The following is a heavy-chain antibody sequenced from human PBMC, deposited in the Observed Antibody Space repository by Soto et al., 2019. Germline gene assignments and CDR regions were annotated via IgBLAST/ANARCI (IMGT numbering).Heavy chain of an antibody. V-gene: IGHV4-34*01. J-gene: IGHJ5*02. CDR2: INHSGST. CDR1: GGSFSGYY. CDR3: ARENNWFDP. Sequence: SLTCAVYGGSFSGYYWSWIRQPPGKGLEWIGEINHSGSTNYNPSLKSRVTISVDTSKNQFSLKLSSVTAADTAVYYCARENNWFDPWGQGTLVTVSS.